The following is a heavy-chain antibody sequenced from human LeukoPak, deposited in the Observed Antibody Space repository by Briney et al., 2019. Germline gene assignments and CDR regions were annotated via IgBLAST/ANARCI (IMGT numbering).Heavy chain of an antibody. CDR2: IYSGGST. CDR1: GFTVSSNY. J-gene: IGHJ3*02. CDR3: ARGWPKKGYAFDI. V-gene: IGHV3-66*02. Sequence: GGSLRLSCAASGFTVSSNYMSWVRQAPGKGLEWVSVIYSGGSTYYADSVKGRFTISRDNSKNTLYLQMNSLRAEDTAVYYCARGWPKKGYAFDIWGQGTMVTVSS.